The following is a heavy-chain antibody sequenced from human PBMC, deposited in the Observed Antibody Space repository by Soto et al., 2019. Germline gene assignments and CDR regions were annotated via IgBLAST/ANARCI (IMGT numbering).Heavy chain of an antibody. V-gene: IGHV3-23*01. CDR2: ISGSGGST. Sequence: EVQLLESGGGLVQPGGSLRLSCAASGFTFSSYPMSWVRQAPGKGLEWVSAISGSGGSTYYADSVKGRFTISRDNSKNTLYLQMNSLRAEDTAVYYCAKGIDTAMEAYYYYGMDVWGQGTTVTVSS. CDR3: AKGIDTAMEAYYYYGMDV. J-gene: IGHJ6*02. D-gene: IGHD5-18*01. CDR1: GFTFSSYP.